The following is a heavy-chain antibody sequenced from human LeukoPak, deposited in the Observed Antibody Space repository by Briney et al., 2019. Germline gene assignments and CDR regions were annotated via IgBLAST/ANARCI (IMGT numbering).Heavy chain of an antibody. Sequence: GASVKVSCKASGYTFTGYYMHWVRQAPGQGLEWMGIINPSGGSTSYAQKFQGRVTMTRDTSTSTVYMELSSLRSEDTAVYYCARDGSGWYYFDYWGQGTLVTVSS. J-gene: IGHJ4*02. CDR1: GYTFTGYY. D-gene: IGHD6-19*01. CDR2: INPSGGST. CDR3: ARDGSGWYYFDY. V-gene: IGHV1-46*01.